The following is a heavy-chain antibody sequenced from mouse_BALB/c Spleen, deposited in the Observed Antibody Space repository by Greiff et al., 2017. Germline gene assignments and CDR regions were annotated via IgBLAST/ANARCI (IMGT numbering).Heavy chain of an antibody. V-gene: IGHV5-6-4*01. CDR1: GFTFSSYT. CDR2: ISSGGSYT. D-gene: IGHD3-1*01. Sequence: DVKLVESGGGLVKPGGSLKLSCAASGFTFSSYTMSWVRQTPEKRLEWVATISSGGSYTYYPDSVKGRFTISRDNAKNTLYLQMSSLKSEDTAMYYCTRVGNFGGGYFDYWGQGTTLTVSS. CDR3: TRVGNFGGGYFDY. J-gene: IGHJ2*01.